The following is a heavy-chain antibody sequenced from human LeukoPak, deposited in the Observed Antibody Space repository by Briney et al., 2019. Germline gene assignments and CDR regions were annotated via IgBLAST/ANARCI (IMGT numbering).Heavy chain of an antibody. J-gene: IGHJ3*02. Sequence: SETLSLTCTVSGGSISSYYWSWIRQPAGKGLEWIGRIYTSGSTNYNPSLKSRVTMSVDTSKNQFSLKLSSVTAADTAVYYCAITKSLADMVYADIDAFDIWGQGTMATVSS. CDR2: IYTSGST. V-gene: IGHV4-4*07. CDR3: AITKSLADMVYADIDAFDI. D-gene: IGHD2-8*01. CDR1: GGSISSYY.